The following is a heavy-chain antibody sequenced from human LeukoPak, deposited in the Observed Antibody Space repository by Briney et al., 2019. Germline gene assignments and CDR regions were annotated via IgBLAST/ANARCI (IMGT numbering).Heavy chain of an antibody. CDR1: GFTFSGYT. CDR3: AKRDSSGSLPRLFDY. Sequence: GGSLRLSCATSGFTFSGYTMSWVRQAPGKGLEWVSATSGSGGSTSSADSVKGRFTVSRDNSKNTLYLQMNSLRAEDTAVYYCAKRDSSGSLPRLFDYWGQGTLVTVSS. J-gene: IGHJ4*02. CDR2: TSGSGGST. V-gene: IGHV3-23*01. D-gene: IGHD6-19*01.